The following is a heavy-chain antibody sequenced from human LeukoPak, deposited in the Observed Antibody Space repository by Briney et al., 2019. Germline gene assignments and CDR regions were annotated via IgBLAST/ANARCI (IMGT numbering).Heavy chain of an antibody. CDR1: GGSISSSSYY. CDR2: IYYSGST. D-gene: IGHD6-19*01. V-gene: IGHV4-39*07. J-gene: IGHJ4*02. Sequence: PSETLSLTCTVSGGSISSSSYYWGWIRQPPGKGLEWIGSIYYSGSTYYNPSLRSRVTLSVDTSKNQFSLKLSSVTAADTAVYYCAREGKLTGYFGGLGFNYWGQGILVTVSS. CDR3: AREGKLTGYFGGLGFNY.